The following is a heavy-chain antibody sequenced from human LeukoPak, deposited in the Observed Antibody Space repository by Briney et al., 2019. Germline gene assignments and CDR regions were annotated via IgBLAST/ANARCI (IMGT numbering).Heavy chain of an antibody. J-gene: IGHJ3*02. Sequence: SETLSLTCTVSGYSISSGYYWGWIRQPPGKGLEWIGSIYHSGSTYYNPSLKSRVTISVDTSKNQFSLKLSSVTAADTAVYYCARASGGGDFNDAFDIWGQGTMVTVSS. CDR3: ARASGGGDFNDAFDI. D-gene: IGHD2-21*01. CDR1: GYSISSGYY. V-gene: IGHV4-38-2*02. CDR2: IYHSGST.